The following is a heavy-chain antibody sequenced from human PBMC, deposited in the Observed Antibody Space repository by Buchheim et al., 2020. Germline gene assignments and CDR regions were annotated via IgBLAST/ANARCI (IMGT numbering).Heavy chain of an antibody. D-gene: IGHD3-3*01. Sequence: EVQLLESGGAFVQPGGSLRLSCAASGFIFSSYGMNWVRQAPGKGLEWVSDISSSGGSTHYADSVKGRFTVSRDNSKNTLYLLMNSLRAEDTALYYCAKDVASNFGFDRIDSWGQGTL. CDR3: AKDVASNFGFDRIDS. J-gene: IGHJ4*02. CDR1: GFIFSSYG. CDR2: ISSSGGST. V-gene: IGHV3-23*01.